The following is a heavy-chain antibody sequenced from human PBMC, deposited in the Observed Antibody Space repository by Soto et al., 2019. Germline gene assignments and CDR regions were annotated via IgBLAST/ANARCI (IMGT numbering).Heavy chain of an antibody. CDR3: ARGSTAGTFNYYYYYYMDV. CDR1: GYTFTSYY. Sequence: ASVKVSCKSSGYTFTSYYMHWVRQAPGQGLEWMGIINPSGGSTSYAQKFQGRVTMTRDTSTSTVYMELGSLRSEDTAVYYCARGSTAGTFNYYYYYYMDVWGKGTTVTVSS. D-gene: IGHD6-19*01. J-gene: IGHJ6*03. V-gene: IGHV1-46*03. CDR2: INPSGGST.